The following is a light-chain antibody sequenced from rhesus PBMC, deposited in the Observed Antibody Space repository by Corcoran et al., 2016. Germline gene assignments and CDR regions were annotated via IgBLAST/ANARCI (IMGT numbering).Light chain of an antibody. V-gene: IGKV1-25*01. Sequence: DIQMTQSPSSLSASVGDTVTITCQASQGISKYLAWYQQQPGKDPKLLIYDASTLQSWVPSRFSGSGSVTEITLTISSLQPEDVATYYCQQHNRYPPTFGGGTKVELK. CDR3: QQHNRYPPT. CDR2: DAS. CDR1: QGISKY. J-gene: IGKJ4*01.